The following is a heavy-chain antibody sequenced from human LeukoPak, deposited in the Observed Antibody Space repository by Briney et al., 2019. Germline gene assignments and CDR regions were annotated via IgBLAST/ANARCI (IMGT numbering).Heavy chain of an antibody. D-gene: IGHD1-26*01. CDR2: INHRGST. V-gene: IGHV4-34*01. CDR3: AGSVGSTDY. J-gene: IGHJ4*02. Sequence: SETLSLTCAVYGESLSKYYWTWIRQSPGKGLEWIGEINHRGSTNQNPSLKSRVTLSVDTSKHQFSLRLSSVTAADAAVYYCAGSVGSTDYWGQGTLVTVSS. CDR1: GESLSKYY.